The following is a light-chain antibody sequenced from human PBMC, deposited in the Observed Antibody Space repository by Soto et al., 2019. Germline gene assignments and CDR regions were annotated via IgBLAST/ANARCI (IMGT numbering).Light chain of an antibody. CDR3: QQYNNWPN. Sequence: EIVMTQSPATLSVSPGERATLSCRASQSVSSNLAWYQQKPGQAPRLLIYGASTRATGIPARFSGSGSGTEFTLTISSLKSEDFAVYYCQQYNNWPNFGQGTKLEIK. V-gene: IGKV3-15*01. J-gene: IGKJ2*01. CDR2: GAS. CDR1: QSVSSN.